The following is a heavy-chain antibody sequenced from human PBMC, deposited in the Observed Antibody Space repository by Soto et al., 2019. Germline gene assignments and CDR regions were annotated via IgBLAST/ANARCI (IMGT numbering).Heavy chain of an antibody. Sequence: QVHLQESGPGLVKPSQTLSLTCTVSGVYISSDEYYWNWIRQLPGKGQEWIGVVHHSGSTFFNPSLESQVSISVDSSKHQFFLTLNSVTAADTAVYYCARRLTGSGRSYFYNWGQGILVRVSS. V-gene: IGHV4-31*01. CDR2: VHHSGST. D-gene: IGHD3-10*01. CDR3: ARRLTGSGRSYFYN. J-gene: IGHJ4*02. CDR1: GVYISSDEYY.